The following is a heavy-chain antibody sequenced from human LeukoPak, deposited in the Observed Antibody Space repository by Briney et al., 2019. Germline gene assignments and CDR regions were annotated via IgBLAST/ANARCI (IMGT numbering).Heavy chain of an antibody. CDR1: GFMFPNHW. Sequence: GGSLRLSCAASGFMFPNHWMTWVRQAPGKGLEWVANINERGSETYYADYVKGRFTISRDNTKKSLFLQLNSLSVEDTAMYYCATTVRYGSGSYDAFDIWGQGTMVTVSS. CDR2: INERGSET. V-gene: IGHV3-7*01. CDR3: ATTVRYGSGSYDAFDI. J-gene: IGHJ3*02. D-gene: IGHD3-10*01.